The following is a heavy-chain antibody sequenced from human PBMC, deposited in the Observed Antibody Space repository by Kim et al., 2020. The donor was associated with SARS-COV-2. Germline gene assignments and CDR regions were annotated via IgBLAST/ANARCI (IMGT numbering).Heavy chain of an antibody. CDR1: GFTFSNAW. CDR3: ATGGGWHGIEY. J-gene: IGHJ4*02. D-gene: IGHD6-19*01. CDR2: VKGRTAGGTT. Sequence: GGSLRLSCAASGFTFSNAWMNWVRQAPGKGLEWVGRVKGRTAGGTTGYATPVKGRFTISRDDSKTRLYLQMNSLKTEDTGVYYCATGGGWHGIEYWGQGTLVTVSS. V-gene: IGHV3-15*01.